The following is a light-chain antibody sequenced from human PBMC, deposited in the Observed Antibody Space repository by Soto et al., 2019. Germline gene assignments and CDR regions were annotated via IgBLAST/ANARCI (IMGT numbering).Light chain of an antibody. V-gene: IGKV1-33*01. Sequence: DIQMTQSPSSLSASVGDRVTITCQASQDISNYLNWYQQKPGKAPKLLIYDASNLETGVPSRFSGSGSGKDFTFPISSLQPEDIATYYCQQYDNLPSITFGQGTRLEIK. CDR1: QDISNY. J-gene: IGKJ5*01. CDR3: QQYDNLPSIT. CDR2: DAS.